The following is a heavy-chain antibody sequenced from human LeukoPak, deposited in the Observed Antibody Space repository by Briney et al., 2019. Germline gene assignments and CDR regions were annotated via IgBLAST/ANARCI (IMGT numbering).Heavy chain of an antibody. Sequence: GGSLRLSCAASGFTFSSYEMNWVRQAPGKGLEWVSYISSSGSTIYYADSVKGRFTISRDNAKNSLYLQMNSLRAEDTAVYYCARATYYDFWSGYYTYYFDYWGQGTLVTVSS. CDR3: ARATYYDFWSGYYTYYFDY. J-gene: IGHJ4*02. D-gene: IGHD3-3*01. CDR1: GFTFSSYE. V-gene: IGHV3-48*03. CDR2: ISSSGSTI.